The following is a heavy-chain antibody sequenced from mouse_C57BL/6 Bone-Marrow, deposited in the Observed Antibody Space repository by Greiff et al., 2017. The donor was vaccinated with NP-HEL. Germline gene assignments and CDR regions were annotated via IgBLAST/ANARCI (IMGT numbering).Heavy chain of an antibody. D-gene: IGHD2-2*01. Sequence: QVQLQQSGPELVKPGASVKISCKASGYTFTDYYINWVKQRPGQGLEWIGWIFPGSGSPYYNEKFKGKATLTVDNSSSTAYMLLSSLTSEDSAVYFCARCAGYYFDYWGQGTTLTVSS. CDR2: IFPGSGSP. CDR3: ARCAGYYFDY. J-gene: IGHJ2*01. V-gene: IGHV1-75*01. CDR1: GYTFTDYY.